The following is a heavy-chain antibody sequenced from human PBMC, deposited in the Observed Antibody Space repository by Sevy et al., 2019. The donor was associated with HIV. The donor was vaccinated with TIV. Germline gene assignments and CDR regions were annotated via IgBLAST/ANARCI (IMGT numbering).Heavy chain of an antibody. Sequence: GGSLRLSCAASGFTFSSYSMNWVRQAPGKGLEWVSYISSSSSTIYYADSVKGRFTISRDNAKNSLYLQMNSLRDEDPAAYYCARDPRGGYADPYYYYGMDVWGQGTTVTVSS. J-gene: IGHJ6*02. D-gene: IGHD3-10*01. CDR3: ARDPRGGYADPYYYYGMDV. V-gene: IGHV3-48*02. CDR1: GFTFSSYS. CDR2: ISSSSSTI.